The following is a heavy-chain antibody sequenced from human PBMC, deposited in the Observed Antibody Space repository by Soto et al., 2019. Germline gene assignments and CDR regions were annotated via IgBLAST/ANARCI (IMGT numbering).Heavy chain of an antibody. CDR3: AISTGGFGGLFVVPSDY. Sequence: VQLLESGGGLVQPGGSLRLSCAASGFTYESYAMSWVRQAPGKGLEWVSGINSGGTVAHYADSVKGRFAISRDTSKNTLSLEMNSLRADDTGLYYCAISTGGFGGLFVVPSDYWGQGTLVTVSS. J-gene: IGHJ4*02. V-gene: IGHV3-23*01. CDR2: INSGGTVA. D-gene: IGHD3-16*02. CDR1: GFTYESYA.